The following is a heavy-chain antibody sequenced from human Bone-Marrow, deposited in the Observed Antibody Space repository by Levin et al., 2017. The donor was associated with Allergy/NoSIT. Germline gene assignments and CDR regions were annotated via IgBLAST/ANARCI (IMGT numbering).Heavy chain of an antibody. CDR3: ARDLRDSSGWYEFDY. D-gene: IGHD6-19*01. Sequence: PGGSLRLSCAASGFTFSSYGMHWVRQAPGKGLEWVAVIWYDGSNNYYTDSVKGRFTISRDNSKNTLYLQMNNLRAEDTAVYYCARDLRDSSGWYEFDYWGQGTLVTVSS. CDR1: GFTFSSYG. CDR2: IWYDGSNN. V-gene: IGHV3-33*01. J-gene: IGHJ4*02.